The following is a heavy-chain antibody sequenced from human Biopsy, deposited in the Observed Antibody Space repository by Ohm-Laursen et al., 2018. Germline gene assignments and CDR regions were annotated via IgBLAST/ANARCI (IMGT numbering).Heavy chain of an antibody. D-gene: IGHD1-26*01. Sequence: TLSLTCTVSGDSINNYYWSWIRQPAGKGLEWIGRIYTSGSPNYNLSLESRVTMSVDTSKNQFSLNLRSVTATDTAVYYCARGTGRYYVYGAFDIWGQGTVVTVSS. J-gene: IGHJ3*02. V-gene: IGHV4-4*07. CDR2: IYTSGSP. CDR3: ARGTGRYYVYGAFDI. CDR1: GDSINNYY.